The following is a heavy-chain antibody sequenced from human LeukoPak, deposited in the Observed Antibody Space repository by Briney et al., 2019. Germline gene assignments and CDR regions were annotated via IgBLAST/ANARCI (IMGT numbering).Heavy chain of an antibody. Sequence: SSETLSLTCTVSGGSISSGGYYWRWIRQPPGKGLEWIGYIYHSGSTYYNPSLKSRVTISVDRSKNQFSLKLSSVTAADTAVYYCARGYGDDEAIDAFDIWGQGTMVTVS. J-gene: IGHJ3*02. D-gene: IGHD4-17*01. CDR2: IYHSGST. CDR3: ARGYGDDEAIDAFDI. V-gene: IGHV4-30-2*01. CDR1: GGSISSGGYY.